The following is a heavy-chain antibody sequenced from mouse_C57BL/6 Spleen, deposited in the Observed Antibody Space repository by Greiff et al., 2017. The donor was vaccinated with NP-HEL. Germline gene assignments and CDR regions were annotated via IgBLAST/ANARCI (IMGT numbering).Heavy chain of an antibody. J-gene: IGHJ4*01. CDR3: ARGGNYPYYAMDY. CDR2: INPSNGGT. D-gene: IGHD2-1*01. Sequence: QVQLKQSGAELARPGASVKLSCKASGYTFTSYWMHWVKQRPGQGLEWIGNINPSNGGTNYNEKFKSKATLTVDKSSSTAYMQLSSLTSEDSAVYYCARGGNYPYYAMDYWGQGTSVTVSS. V-gene: IGHV1-53*01. CDR1: GYTFTSYW.